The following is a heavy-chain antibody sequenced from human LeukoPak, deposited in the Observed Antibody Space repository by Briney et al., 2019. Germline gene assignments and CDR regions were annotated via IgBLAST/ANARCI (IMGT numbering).Heavy chain of an antibody. D-gene: IGHD3-22*01. V-gene: IGHV4-4*07. J-gene: IGHJ4*02. CDR2: IHTSGST. CDR3: ARDSYYYDSSGYSRFDY. CDR1: GVSISSYY. Sequence: SETLSLTCTVSGVSISSYYWSWIRQPAGKGLEWIGRIHTSGSTNYNPSLKSRVTMSVDTSKNQFSLKLSSVTAADTAVYYCARDSYYYDSSGYSRFDYWGQGTLVTVSS.